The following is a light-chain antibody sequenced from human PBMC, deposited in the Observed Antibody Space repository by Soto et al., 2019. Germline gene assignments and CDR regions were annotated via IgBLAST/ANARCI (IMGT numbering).Light chain of an antibody. Sequence: DIQMTQSPSSLSASVGDRVTITCRASQSISNFLNWYQQKPGKAPKLLIHAASSFQSGVPSRFSGSGSGTDFTLTISSLQPEDFATYYCQQSYSTPRTFGQGTKVDIK. J-gene: IGKJ1*01. CDR2: AAS. CDR3: QQSYSTPRT. CDR1: QSISNF. V-gene: IGKV1-39*01.